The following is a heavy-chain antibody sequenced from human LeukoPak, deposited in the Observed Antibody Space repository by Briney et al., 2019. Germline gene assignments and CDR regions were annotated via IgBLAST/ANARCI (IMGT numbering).Heavy chain of an antibody. CDR3: ARGEEYCSSTSCSNWFDP. J-gene: IGHJ5*02. D-gene: IGHD2-2*01. V-gene: IGHV1-69*01. CDR2: IIPIFGTA. CDR1: GGTFSSYA. Sequence: SVKVSCKASGGTFSSYAISWVRQAPGQGLEWMEGIIPIFGTANYAQKFQGRVTITADESTSTAYMELSSLRSEDTAVYYCARGEEYCSSTSCSNWFDPWGQGTLVTVSS.